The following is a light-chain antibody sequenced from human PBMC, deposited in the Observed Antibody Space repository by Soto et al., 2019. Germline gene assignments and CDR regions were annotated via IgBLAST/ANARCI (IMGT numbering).Light chain of an antibody. CDR3: SSFGARNNI. Sequence: QSALTQPHSESGSHGQSVTISCTGTSGDVGSYNYVSWYQQHPGKAPKLIIYEVTKRPSGVPDRCSGSKYGNTASLTVSGLHPEDEADYYCSSFGARNNIFGTGTKLTV. CDR1: SGDVGSYNY. J-gene: IGLJ1*01. CDR2: EVT. V-gene: IGLV2-8*01.